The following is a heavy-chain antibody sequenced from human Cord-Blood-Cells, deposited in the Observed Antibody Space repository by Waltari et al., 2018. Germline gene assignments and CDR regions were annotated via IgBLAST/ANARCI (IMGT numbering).Heavy chain of an antibody. J-gene: IGHJ4*02. V-gene: IGHV3-23*04. Sequence: EVQLVESGGGLVQPGGSLRLSCAAAGFTFSSYAVTCVRPAPGKGLEWVSAISGSGGSTYYADSVKGRFTISRDNSKNTLYLQMNSLRAEDTAVYYCAKDTSFTFGGVTRPPFDYWGQGTLVTVSS. CDR1: GFTFSSYA. CDR2: ISGSGGST. D-gene: IGHD3-16*01. CDR3: AKDTSFTFGGVTRPPFDY.